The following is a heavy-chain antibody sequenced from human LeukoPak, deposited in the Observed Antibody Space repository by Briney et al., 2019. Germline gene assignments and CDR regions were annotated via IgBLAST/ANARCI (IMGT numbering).Heavy chain of an antibody. D-gene: IGHD3-22*01. J-gene: IGHJ5*02. CDR3: ARVGYYYDSSGYL. CDR2: IYHSGST. V-gene: IGHV4-30-2*01. CDR1: GGSISSGGYY. Sequence: TLSLTCTVSGGSISSGGYYWSWIRQPPGKGLEWIGYIYHSGSTYYNPSLKSRVTISVDRSKNQFSLKLSSVTAADTAVYYCARVGYYYDSSGYLWGQGTLVTVSS.